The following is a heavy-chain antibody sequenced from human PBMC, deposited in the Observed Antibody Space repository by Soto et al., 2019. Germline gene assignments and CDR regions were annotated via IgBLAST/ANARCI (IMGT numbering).Heavy chain of an antibody. CDR1: GYIFINYY. J-gene: IGHJ4*02. CDR3: ARDLAAGDF. V-gene: IGHV1-46*01. CDR2: INRNGGST. D-gene: IGHD6-13*01. Sequence: QVQLVQSGAEVKKPGASVKVSCKASGYIFINYYIHWVRQAPGQGLEWIGIINRNGGSTNYAQKFRGRVTLARDTSTSTVYMDLSSLRSEDTAMYYCARDLAAGDFWGQGTLVTVSS.